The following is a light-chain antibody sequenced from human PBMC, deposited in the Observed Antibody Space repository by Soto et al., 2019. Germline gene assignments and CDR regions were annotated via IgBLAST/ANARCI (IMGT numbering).Light chain of an antibody. CDR2: TAS. Sequence: EIVMTQSPVTVSVSPGERATLSCKASQSVNSYLAWYQQKPGQSPRLLIYTASNRATGVPARFSGSGSGTQFTLTINSLQSEDFAVYHCQQYNNWPYTFGQGTKRESK. J-gene: IGKJ2*01. V-gene: IGKV3-15*01. CDR3: QQYNNWPYT. CDR1: QSVNSY.